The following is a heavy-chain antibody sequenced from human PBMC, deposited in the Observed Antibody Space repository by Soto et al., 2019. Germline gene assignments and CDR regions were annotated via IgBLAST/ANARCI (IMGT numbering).Heavy chain of an antibody. D-gene: IGHD2-8*01. CDR1: GYSFTDYH. CDR3: ARGDSTDCSNGVCSFFYNHDMDV. J-gene: IGHJ6*02. CDR2: INPKSGGT. V-gene: IGHV1-2*04. Sequence: ASVKVSCKASGYSFTDYHIHWVRQAPGQGLEWPGRINPKSGGTSTAQKFQGWVTMTTDTSISTASMELTRLTSDDTAIYYCARGDSTDCSNGVCSFFYNHDMDVWGQGTTVTVSS.